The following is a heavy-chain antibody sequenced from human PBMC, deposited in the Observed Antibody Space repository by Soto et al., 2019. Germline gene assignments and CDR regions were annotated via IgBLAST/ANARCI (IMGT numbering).Heavy chain of an antibody. CDR2: IYYSGST. J-gene: IGHJ4*02. Sequence: PSETLSLTCTVSGGSISSYYWSWIRQPPGKGLEWIGYIYYSGSTNYNPSLKSRVTISVDTSKNQFSLKLSSVTAADTAVYYCARGYYGSGSYYKGPNSDYWGQGTLVTVSS. CDR1: GGSISSYY. D-gene: IGHD3-10*01. V-gene: IGHV4-59*01. CDR3: ARGYYGSGSYYKGPNSDY.